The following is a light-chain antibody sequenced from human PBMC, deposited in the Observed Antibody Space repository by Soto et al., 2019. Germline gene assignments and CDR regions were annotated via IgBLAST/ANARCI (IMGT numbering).Light chain of an antibody. CDR2: EVS. CDR3: SLYTSENAYV. V-gene: IGLV2-18*01. Sequence: QSALTQPPSVSGSPGQSVTISCTGTSTDFVSYNRVSWYQQPPGTAPKLMIYEVSKRPSGVPDRFSGSKSGNTVSLTISGLQAADEADYYCSLYTSENAYVFGTGTKVTVL. CDR1: STDFVSYNR. J-gene: IGLJ1*01.